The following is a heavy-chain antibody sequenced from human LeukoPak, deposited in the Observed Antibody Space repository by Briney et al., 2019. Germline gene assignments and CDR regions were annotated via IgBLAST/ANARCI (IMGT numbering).Heavy chain of an antibody. V-gene: IGHV1-24*01. CDR2: LDPEDGET. CDR3: ATCLPPDGIVGATVDWFDP. J-gene: IGHJ5*02. Sequence: ASVKVSCKVSGYTLTEVAMHWVRQAPGKGLEWMGGLDPEDGETVYARKFQGRVTMTGDTSTDTAYMELSSLSSEGTAVYYCATCLPPDGIVGATVDWFDPWGQGTLVTVSS. D-gene: IGHD1-26*01. CDR1: GYTLTEVA.